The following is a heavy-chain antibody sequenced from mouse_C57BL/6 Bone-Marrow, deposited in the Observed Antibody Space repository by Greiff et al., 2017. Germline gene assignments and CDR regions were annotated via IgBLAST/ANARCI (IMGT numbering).Heavy chain of an antibody. CDR1: GYTFTNYW. J-gene: IGHJ2*01. CDR3: ARGALLIDYGSSSYYFDY. D-gene: IGHD1-1*01. Sequence: QVQLQQSGAELVRPGTSVKMSCKASGYTFTNYWIGWAKQRPGHGLEWIGDIYPGGGYTNYNEKFKGKATLTADKSSSTAYMQFSSLTSEDSAIYYCARGALLIDYGSSSYYFDYWGQGTTLAVSS. V-gene: IGHV1-63*01. CDR2: IYPGGGYT.